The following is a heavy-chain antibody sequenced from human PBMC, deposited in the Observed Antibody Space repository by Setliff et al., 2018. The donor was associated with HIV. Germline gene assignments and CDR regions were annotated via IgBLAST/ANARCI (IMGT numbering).Heavy chain of an antibody. D-gene: IGHD2-15*01. CDR2: INTDGSST. Sequence: GGSLRLSCAASGFTFSSYWMHWVRQAPGKGLVWVSRINTDGSSTSYADSVKGRFTISRDNAKNTLYLQMNSLRAEDTAVYYCARGGFNHAFDIWGQGTMVTVSS. J-gene: IGHJ3*02. CDR3: ARGGFNHAFDI. V-gene: IGHV3-74*01. CDR1: GFTFSSYW.